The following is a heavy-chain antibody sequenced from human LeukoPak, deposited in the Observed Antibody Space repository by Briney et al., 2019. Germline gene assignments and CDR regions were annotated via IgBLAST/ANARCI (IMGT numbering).Heavy chain of an antibody. CDR2: ISAYNGNT. CDR1: GYTFTSYG. Sequence: ASAKVSCKASGYTFTSYGISWVRQAPGQGLEWMGWISAYNGNTNYAQKLQGRVTMTTDTSTSTAYMELRSLRSDDTAVYYCARKVVVAATENWFDPWGQGTLVTVSS. CDR3: ARKVVVAATENWFDP. J-gene: IGHJ5*02. D-gene: IGHD2-15*01. V-gene: IGHV1-18*01.